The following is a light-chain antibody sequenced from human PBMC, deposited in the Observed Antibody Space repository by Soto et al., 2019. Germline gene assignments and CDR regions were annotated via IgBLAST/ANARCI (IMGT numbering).Light chain of an antibody. CDR1: QSVSSSY. Sequence: EMGLTQSPCTLSLSPGERATLACSASQSVSSSYLAWYQQKPGQAPRLLIYGVASRAIIIPDRCSGSGSGTDLTRTISILEPDDFAVYSCQPSSSSPWTFGQGTKVHIK. J-gene: IGKJ1*01. CDR2: GVA. V-gene: IGKV3-20*01. CDR3: QPSSSSPWT.